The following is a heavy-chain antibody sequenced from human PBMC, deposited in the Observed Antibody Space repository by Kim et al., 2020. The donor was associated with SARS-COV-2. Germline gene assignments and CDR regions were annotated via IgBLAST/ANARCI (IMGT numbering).Heavy chain of an antibody. D-gene: IGHD1-26*01. CDR3: ARYVGATFEDYYYGMDV. CDR2: IIPIFGTA. Sequence: SVKVSCKASGGTFSSYAISWVRQAPGQGLEWMGGIIPIFGTANYAQKFQGRVTITADESTSTAYMELSSLRSEDTAVYYCARYVGATFEDYYYGMDVWGQGTTVTVSS. V-gene: IGHV1-69*13. J-gene: IGHJ6*02. CDR1: GGTFSSYA.